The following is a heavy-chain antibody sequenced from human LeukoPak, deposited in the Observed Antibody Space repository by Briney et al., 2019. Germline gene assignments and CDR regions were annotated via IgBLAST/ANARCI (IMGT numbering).Heavy chain of an antibody. Sequence: GGSLRLSCATSGFTFSAYWMSWVRQAPGKGLEWVANIKQDGSETYYADSVKGRFTIFRDNAKNSLYLQMDSLRVEDTAVYYCANGDGFDYWGQGTLVIVSS. D-gene: IGHD5-24*01. CDR1: GFTFSAYW. J-gene: IGHJ4*02. V-gene: IGHV3-7*01. CDR2: IKQDGSET. CDR3: ANGDGFDY.